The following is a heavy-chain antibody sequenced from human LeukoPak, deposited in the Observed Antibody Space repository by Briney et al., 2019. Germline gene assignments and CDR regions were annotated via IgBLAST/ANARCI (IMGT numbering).Heavy chain of an antibody. J-gene: IGHJ3*02. CDR2: IYYSGST. CDR3: ARVTMIVAAAFDI. Sequence: PSETLSLTCTVSGGSISSGDYYWSWIRQPPGKGLEWIGYIYYSGSTYYNPSLKSRVTISVDTPKNQFSLKLSSVTAADTAVYYCARVTMIVAAAFDIWGQGTMVTVSS. D-gene: IGHD3-22*01. CDR1: GGSISSGDYY. V-gene: IGHV4-30-4*01.